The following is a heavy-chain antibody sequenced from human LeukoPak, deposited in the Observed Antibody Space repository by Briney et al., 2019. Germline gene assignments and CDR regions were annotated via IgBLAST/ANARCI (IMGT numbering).Heavy chain of an antibody. J-gene: IGHJ6*02. CDR2: ISSSGSTI. CDR1: GFTFSDYY. CDR3: ARDCSSTSCYTAPHYYYGMDV. Sequence: GGSLRLSCAASGFTFSDYYMSWIRQAPGKGLEWVSYISSSGSTIYYADSVKGRFTISRDNAKNSLYLQMNSLRAEDTAVYYCARDCSSTSCYTAPHYYYGMDVWGQGTTVTVSS. D-gene: IGHD2-2*02. V-gene: IGHV3-11*01.